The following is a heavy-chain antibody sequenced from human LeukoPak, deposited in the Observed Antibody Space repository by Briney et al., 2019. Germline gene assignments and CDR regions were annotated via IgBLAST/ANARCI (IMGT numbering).Heavy chain of an antibody. J-gene: IGHJ5*02. D-gene: IGHD1-1*01. Sequence: PGGSLRLSCAASGFTFSSYWMSWVRQAPGKGLEWVANIKQDGSEKYYADSVKGRFTISRDNAKNSLYLQMNSLRAEDTAVYYCARDQSVRGAPSGFDPWGQGTLVTVSS. CDR3: ARDQSVRGAPSGFDP. V-gene: IGHV3-7*01. CDR1: GFTFSSYW. CDR2: IKQDGSEK.